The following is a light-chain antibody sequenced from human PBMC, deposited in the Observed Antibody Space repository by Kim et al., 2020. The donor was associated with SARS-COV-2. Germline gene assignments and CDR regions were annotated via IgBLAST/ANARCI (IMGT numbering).Light chain of an antibody. J-gene: IGKJ2*01. CDR3: QQYNNWPPYT. CDR2: GAS. CDR1: QSVSSN. Sequence: EIVMTQSPATLSVSPGERATLSCRASQSVSSNLAWYQQKPGQAPRLLMYGASTRATGIPVRFRGSGSGTEFTLTISSLQSEDFAVYYCQQYNNWPPYTFGQGTKLEI. V-gene: IGKV3-15*01.